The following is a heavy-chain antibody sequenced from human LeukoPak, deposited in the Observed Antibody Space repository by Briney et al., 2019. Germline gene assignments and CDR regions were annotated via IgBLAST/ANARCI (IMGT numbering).Heavy chain of an antibody. CDR3: AREAPFPYSFDY. Sequence: SETLSLTCTVSGGSISSSSYYWGWIRQPPGKGLEWIVSIYYSGTTYYNPSSKSRVTISLNKTKNQLHLKLISVTAADTAVYYCAREAPFPYSFDYWGQGSLVTVSS. CDR1: GGSISSSSYY. V-gene: IGHV4-39*06. J-gene: IGHJ4*02. CDR2: IYYSGTT.